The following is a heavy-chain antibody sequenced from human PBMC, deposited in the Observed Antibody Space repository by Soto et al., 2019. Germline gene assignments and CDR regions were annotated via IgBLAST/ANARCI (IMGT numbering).Heavy chain of an antibody. V-gene: IGHV4-61*01. J-gene: IGHJ4*02. CDR3: ARIVVGVTVDL. D-gene: IGHD1-26*01. Sequence: SETLSLTCTVSDASVWSDSYFWTWIRQPPGKGLEWIAYISHTGDTNYNPSLKSRVTISIDTSRNQFSLTVTSVTAADTAVYFCARIVVGVTVDLWGQGSLVTVAS. CDR1: DASVWSDSYF. CDR2: ISHTGDT.